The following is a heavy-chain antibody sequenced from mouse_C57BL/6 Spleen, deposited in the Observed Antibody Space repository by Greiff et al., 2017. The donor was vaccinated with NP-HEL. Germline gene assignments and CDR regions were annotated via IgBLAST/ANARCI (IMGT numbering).Heavy chain of an antibody. Sequence: VQLQQSGAELVKPGASVKISCKASGYAFSSYWMNWVKQRPGKGLEWIGQIYPGDGDTNYNGKFKGKATLTADKSSSTAYMQLSSLTSEDSAVYFCARHPHYYGSKNYFDYWGQGTTLTVSS. D-gene: IGHD1-1*01. CDR1: GYAFSSYW. V-gene: IGHV1-80*01. J-gene: IGHJ2*01. CDR3: ARHPHYYGSKNYFDY. CDR2: IYPGDGDT.